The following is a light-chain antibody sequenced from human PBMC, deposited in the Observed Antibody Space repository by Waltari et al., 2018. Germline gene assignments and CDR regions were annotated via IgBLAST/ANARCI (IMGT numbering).Light chain of an antibody. V-gene: IGKV1-5*03. CDR2: KAS. J-gene: IGKJ4*01. CDR1: QSINTW. Sequence: DIQMTQSPSTLSASVGDRITITCRASQSINTWLAWYQQKPGKAPKLLISKASSLQSEVPSRFSGSGFGTEFTLTISSLQPDDSATYYCQCYSGYPPTFGGGTKVEIK. CDR3: QCYSGYPPT.